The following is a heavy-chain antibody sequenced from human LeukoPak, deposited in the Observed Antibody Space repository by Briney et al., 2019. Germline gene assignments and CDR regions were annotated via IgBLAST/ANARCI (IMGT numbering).Heavy chain of an antibody. CDR1: GGTFISYA. D-gene: IGHD1-14*01. Sequence: GASVKVSCKASGGTFISYAISWVRQAPGQGLEWMGGIIPIFGTAKYAQKFQGRVTITADESTSTAYMELSSLRSEDTAVYYCARDSSDFRNLIPHWGQGTLVTVSS. CDR2: IIPIFGTA. CDR3: ARDSSDFRNLIPH. J-gene: IGHJ1*01. V-gene: IGHV1-69*13.